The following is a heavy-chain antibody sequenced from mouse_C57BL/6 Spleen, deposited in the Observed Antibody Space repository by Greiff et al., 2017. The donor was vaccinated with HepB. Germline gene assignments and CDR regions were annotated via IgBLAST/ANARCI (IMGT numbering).Heavy chain of an antibody. CDR2: IYPGDGDT. CDR3: ARSSTMVTTRYYYAMDY. D-gene: IGHD2-2*01. Sequence: QVQLQQSGPELVKPGASVKISCKASGYAFSSSWMNWVKQRPGKGLEWIGRIYPGDGDTNYNGKFKGKATLTADKSSSTAYMQLSSLTSEYSAVYFCARSSTMVTTRYYYAMDYWGQGTSVTVSS. CDR1: GYAFSSSW. V-gene: IGHV1-82*01. J-gene: IGHJ4*01.